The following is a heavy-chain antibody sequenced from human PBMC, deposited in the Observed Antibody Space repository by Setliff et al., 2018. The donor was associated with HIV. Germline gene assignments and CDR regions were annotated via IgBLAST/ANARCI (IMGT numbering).Heavy chain of an antibody. J-gene: IGHJ6*03. CDR3: ARKGRGWVPRWYYMDV. Sequence: SETLSLTCSVSGGCIGRSNYYWGWIRQSPGKGLEWIGNIHYSGSTYYNPSLKSRVTISVDTCRNQFYLDLRSVTAADTAVYYCARKGRGWVPRWYYMDVWGKGTTVTVSS. V-gene: IGHV4-39*01. CDR2: IHYSGST. D-gene: IGHD6-19*01. CDR1: GGCIGRSNYY.